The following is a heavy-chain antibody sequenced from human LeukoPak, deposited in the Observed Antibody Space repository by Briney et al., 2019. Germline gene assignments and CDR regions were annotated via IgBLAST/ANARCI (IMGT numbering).Heavy chain of an antibody. Sequence: PSETLSLTCTVSGGSIRRYYWSWIRQPPGKGLEWIGYIYTSGSTNYNPSLKSRVTISVDTSKNQFSLKLSSVTAADTAVYYCARDRGTLRFDYWGQGTLVTVSS. CDR2: IYTSGST. CDR1: GGSIRRYY. D-gene: IGHD3-22*01. CDR3: ARDRGTLRFDY. J-gene: IGHJ4*02. V-gene: IGHV4-4*09.